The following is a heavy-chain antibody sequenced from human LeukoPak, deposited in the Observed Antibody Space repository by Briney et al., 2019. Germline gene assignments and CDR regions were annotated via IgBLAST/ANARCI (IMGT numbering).Heavy chain of an antibody. CDR2: IYYSGST. J-gene: IGHJ5*02. CDR1: GGSISSYY. D-gene: IGHD3-3*01. CDR3: ARELYYDFWSVQGWFDP. V-gene: IGHV4-59*12. Sequence: PSETLSLTCTVSGGSISSYYWSWVRQPPGKGLEWIGYIYYSGSTNYNPSLKSRVTISVDTSKNQFSLKLSSVTAADTAVYYCARELYYDFWSVQGWFDPWGQGTLVTVSS.